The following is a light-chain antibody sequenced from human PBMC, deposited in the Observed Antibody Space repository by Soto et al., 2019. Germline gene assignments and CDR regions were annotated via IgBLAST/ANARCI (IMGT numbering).Light chain of an antibody. V-gene: IGLV2-23*02. CDR2: EVS. CDR3: CSYAGSSTPDV. CDR1: SSDVGSYNL. J-gene: IGLJ1*01. Sequence: QSVLTQPASVSGSPGQSITISCTGTSSDVGSYNLVSGYQQHPGKAPKLMIYEVSKRPSGVSNRFSGSKSGNTASLTISGLQAEDEADYYCCSYAGSSTPDVFGPGTKVTVL.